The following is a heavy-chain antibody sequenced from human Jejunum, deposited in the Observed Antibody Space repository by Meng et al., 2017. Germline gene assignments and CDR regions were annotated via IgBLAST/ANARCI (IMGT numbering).Heavy chain of an antibody. J-gene: IGHJ4*02. CDR1: GYSFIAYY. V-gene: IGHV1-2*06. D-gene: IGHD2-15*01. Sequence: ASVKVSCKASGYSFIAYYMHWVRQAPGQGLEWMGRINPNSGGTNYAQNFQGRVTMTRDTSISTAYMELSRLRSDDTAVYYCARESGGSNQYYSDYWGQVTLVTVSS. CDR3: ARESGGSNQYYSDY. CDR2: INPNSGGT.